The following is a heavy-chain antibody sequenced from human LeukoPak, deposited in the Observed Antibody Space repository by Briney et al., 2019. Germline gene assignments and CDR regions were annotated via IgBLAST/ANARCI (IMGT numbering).Heavy chain of an antibody. D-gene: IGHD3-22*01. CDR2: IYYSGST. CDR1: GGSISSSSYY. CDR3: ARGPYYDSSGYYLTLFDY. V-gene: IGHV4-39*01. Sequence: SETLSLTCTVSGGSISSSSYYWGWLRQPPGKGLEWIGSIYYSGSTYYNPSLKSRVTISVDTSKNQFSLKLSSVTAADTAVYYCARGPYYDSSGYYLTLFDYWGQGTLVTVSS. J-gene: IGHJ4*02.